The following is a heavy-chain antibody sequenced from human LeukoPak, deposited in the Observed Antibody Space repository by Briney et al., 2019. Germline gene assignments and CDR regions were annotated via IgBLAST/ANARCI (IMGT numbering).Heavy chain of an antibody. J-gene: IGHJ6*03. CDR3: AKDGRQHRGYYYYMDV. Sequence: PGGSLRLSCAASGFTFSSYGMHWVRQAPGKGLEWVAFIRYDGSNKYYADSVKGRFTISRDNSKNTLYLQMNSLRAEDTAVYYCAKDGRQHRGYYYYMDVWGKGTTVTISS. V-gene: IGHV3-30*02. D-gene: IGHD2-15*01. CDR1: GFTFSSYG. CDR2: IRYDGSNK.